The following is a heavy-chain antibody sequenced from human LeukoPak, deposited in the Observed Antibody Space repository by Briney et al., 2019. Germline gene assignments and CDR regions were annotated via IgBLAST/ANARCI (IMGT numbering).Heavy chain of an antibody. CDR2: ITYDGSNK. Sequence: GGSLRLSCAASGFTFSSYAMHWVRQAPGKGLGWVAVITYDGSNKYYADSVKGRFTISRDNSKNTLYLQMNSLRAEDTAVYYCARALYDSSGSYYYYYMDVWGKGTTVTVSS. CDR1: GFTFSSYA. J-gene: IGHJ6*03. CDR3: ARALYDSSGSYYYYYMDV. D-gene: IGHD3-22*01. V-gene: IGHV3-30*04.